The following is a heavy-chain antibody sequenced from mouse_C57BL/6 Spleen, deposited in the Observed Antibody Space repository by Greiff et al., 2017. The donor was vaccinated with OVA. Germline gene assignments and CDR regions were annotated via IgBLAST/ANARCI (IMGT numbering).Heavy chain of an antibody. CDR2: ISSGGDYI. V-gene: IGHV5-9-1*02. CDR1: GFTFSSYA. J-gene: IGHJ1*03. Sequence: EVKLMESGEGLVKPGGSLKLSCAASGFTFSSYAMSWVRQTPEKRLEWVAYISSGGDYIYYADTVKGRFTISRDNARNTLYLQMSSLKSEDTAMYYCTRDGSSYEYFDVWGTGTTVTVSS. D-gene: IGHD1-1*01. CDR3: TRDGSSYEYFDV.